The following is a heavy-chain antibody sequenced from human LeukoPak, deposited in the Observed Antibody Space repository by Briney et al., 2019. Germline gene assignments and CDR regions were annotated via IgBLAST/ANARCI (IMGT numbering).Heavy chain of an antibody. CDR1: GFTFSSYW. D-gene: IGHD5-24*01. CDR3: SRRWLQHAFDI. Sequence: GGSLKLSCAASGFTFSSYWMHWVRQTPGKGRVWVSRLNSNGSSTSYADSVKGRFTISRDNAKNTLYLQMNSLRAEDTAVYYCSRRWLQHAFDIWGQGTMVTVSS. V-gene: IGHV3-74*01. CDR2: LNSNGSST. J-gene: IGHJ3*02.